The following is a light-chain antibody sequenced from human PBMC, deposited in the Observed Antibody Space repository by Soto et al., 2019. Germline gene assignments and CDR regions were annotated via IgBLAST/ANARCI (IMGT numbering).Light chain of an antibody. Sequence: DIQMTQSPSSLYASVGDRVTITCRASQSIRNYLNWYQQKTGTAPKPLISTSSDLQAGVPSRFRGSGSGTDFTLTITGLQPEDIATYYCQQGYNTPTFGQGTKVEI. J-gene: IGKJ1*01. V-gene: IGKV1-39*01. CDR3: QQGYNTPT. CDR1: QSIRNY. CDR2: TSS.